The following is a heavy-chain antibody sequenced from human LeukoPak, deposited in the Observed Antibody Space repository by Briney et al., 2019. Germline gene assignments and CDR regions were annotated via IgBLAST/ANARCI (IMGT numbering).Heavy chain of an antibody. Sequence: GGSLRLSCAASGFTFSSYWMHWVRQAPGKGLEYVSGISSNEYSTYYANSVKGRFTISRDNSKNTLYLQMGSLRPEDMAVYYCARERAEYTSGLFDPWGQGTLVTVSA. CDR1: GFTFSSYW. V-gene: IGHV3-64*01. CDR2: ISSNEYST. CDR3: ARERAEYTSGLFDP. D-gene: IGHD6-19*01. J-gene: IGHJ5*02.